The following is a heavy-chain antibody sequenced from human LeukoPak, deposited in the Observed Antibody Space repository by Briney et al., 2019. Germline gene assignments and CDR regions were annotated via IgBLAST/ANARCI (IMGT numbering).Heavy chain of an antibody. Sequence: SETLSLTCAVYGGSFSGYYWSWIRQPPGKGLEWIGEINHSGSTNYNPSLKSRVTISVDTSKNQFSLKLSSVTAADTAVYYCARGAAYYCDSSGYYGYWGQGTLVTVSS. CDR1: GGSFSGYY. V-gene: IGHV4-34*01. CDR2: INHSGST. J-gene: IGHJ4*02. D-gene: IGHD3-22*01. CDR3: ARGAAYYCDSSGYYGY.